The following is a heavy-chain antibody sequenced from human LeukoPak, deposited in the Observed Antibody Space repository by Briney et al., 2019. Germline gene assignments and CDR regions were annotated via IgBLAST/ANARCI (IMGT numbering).Heavy chain of an antibody. J-gene: IGHJ4*02. CDR1: GFTFSDYW. Sequence: GGSLRLSCAASGFTFSDYWMSWVRQAPGEGLEWVSAISGSGGSTYYADSVKGRFTISRDNSKNTLFLQMNSLRAEDTAVYYCAKDLLYPGYWGQGTLVTVSS. CDR3: AKDLLYPGY. V-gene: IGHV3-23*01. D-gene: IGHD3-10*01. CDR2: ISGSGGST.